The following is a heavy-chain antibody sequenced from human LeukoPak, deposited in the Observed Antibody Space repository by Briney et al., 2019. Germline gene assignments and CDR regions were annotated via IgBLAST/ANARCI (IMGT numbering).Heavy chain of an antibody. D-gene: IGHD6-13*01. Sequence: SGGSLRLSCAASGFTFSSYVMHWVRQAPGKGLEWVAIISHDGSNKYYADSVKGRFTISRDNSKNTLYLQMNSLRAEDTAVYYCARDGLAAAGTIVFYYYYYMDVWGKGTTVTVSS. V-gene: IGHV3-30*04. CDR2: ISHDGSNK. CDR3: ARDGLAAAGTIVFYYYYYMDV. CDR1: GFTFSSYV. J-gene: IGHJ6*03.